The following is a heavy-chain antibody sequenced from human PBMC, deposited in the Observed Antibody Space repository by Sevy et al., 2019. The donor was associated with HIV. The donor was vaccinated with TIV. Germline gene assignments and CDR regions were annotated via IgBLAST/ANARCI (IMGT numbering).Heavy chain of an antibody. CDR1: GGSISSGGYY. V-gene: IGHV4-31*03. Sequence: SETLSLTCTVSGGSISSGGYYWSWIRQHPGKGLEWIGYIYYSGSTYYNPSLQSRVTISVDTSKNQFSLKLSSVTAADTAVYYCMGGSDYYDSSGHIPWGQGTMVTVSS. CDR2: IYYSGST. CDR3: MGGSDYYDSSGHIP. D-gene: IGHD3-22*01. J-gene: IGHJ3*01.